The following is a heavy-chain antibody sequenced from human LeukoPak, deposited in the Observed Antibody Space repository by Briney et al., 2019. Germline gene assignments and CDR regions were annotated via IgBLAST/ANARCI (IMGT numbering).Heavy chain of an antibody. J-gene: IGHJ3*02. V-gene: IGHV1-2*02. CDR1: GYTFTGYY. CDR3: ARDSVGYCSSTSCYYDAFDI. Sequence: GASVKVSCKGSGYTFTGYYMHWVRQAPGQGLEWMGWINPNSGGTNYAQKFQGRVTMTRDTSISTAYMELSRLRSDDTAVYYCARDSVGYCSSTSCYYDAFDIWGQGTMVTVSS. D-gene: IGHD2-2*03. CDR2: INPNSGGT.